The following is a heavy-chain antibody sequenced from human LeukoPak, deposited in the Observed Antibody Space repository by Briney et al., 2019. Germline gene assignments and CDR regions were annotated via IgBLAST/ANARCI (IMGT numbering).Heavy chain of an antibody. Sequence: GGSLRLSCAASGFTFSSNYMSWVRQAPGKGLEWVSYISSSSSTIYYADSVKGRFTISRDNAKNSLYLQMNSLRAEDTAVYYCARFSTHAFDIWGQGTMVTVSS. J-gene: IGHJ3*02. V-gene: IGHV3-48*04. CDR3: ARFSTHAFDI. CDR1: GFTFSSNY. CDR2: ISSSSSTI. D-gene: IGHD3-3*01.